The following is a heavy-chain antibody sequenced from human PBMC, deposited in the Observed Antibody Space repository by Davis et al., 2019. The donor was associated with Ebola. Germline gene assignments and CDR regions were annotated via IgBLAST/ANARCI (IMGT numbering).Heavy chain of an antibody. CDR2: IWYDEITK. V-gene: IGHV3-33*01. CDR3: ARRGHDYVWGSLAFFEY. Sequence: GESLKISCAVSGFTFSDYGIHWVRQAPGKGLEWVASIWYDEITKYYADSVKGRFSISGDNSKNTVDLQMDNLRAEDTAVYFCARRGHDYVWGSLAFFEYWGQGTLVTVSS. CDR1: GFTFSDYG. D-gene: IGHD3-16*01. J-gene: IGHJ4*02.